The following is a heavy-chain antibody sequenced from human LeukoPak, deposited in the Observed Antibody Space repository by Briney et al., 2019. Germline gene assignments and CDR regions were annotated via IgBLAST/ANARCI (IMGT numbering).Heavy chain of an antibody. V-gene: IGHV5-51*01. D-gene: IGHD5-18*01. CDR3: AKGGYSYGSDAFDI. Sequence: GESLKISCQGSGYRFTSYWIGWVRPMPGKGLEWMGIIYPGDSDTRYSPSFQGQVTLSADKSISTAYLQWSSLKASDTAMYYCAKGGYSYGSDAFDIWGQGTMVTVSS. J-gene: IGHJ3*02. CDR2: IYPGDSDT. CDR1: GYRFTSYW.